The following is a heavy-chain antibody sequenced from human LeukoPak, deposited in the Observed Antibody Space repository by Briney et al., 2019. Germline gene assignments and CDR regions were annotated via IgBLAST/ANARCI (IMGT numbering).Heavy chain of an antibody. V-gene: IGHV4-59*01. Sequence: MPSETLSLTCTVSGGSISSYYWSWIRQPPGKGLEWIGYIYYSGSTNYNPSLKSRVTISVDTSKNQFSLELSSVTAADTAVYYCARGPTKSNFDWLLLPQFDYWGQGTLVTVSS. D-gene: IGHD3-9*01. CDR3: ARGPTKSNFDWLLLPQFDY. CDR1: GGSISSYY. CDR2: IYYSGST. J-gene: IGHJ4*02.